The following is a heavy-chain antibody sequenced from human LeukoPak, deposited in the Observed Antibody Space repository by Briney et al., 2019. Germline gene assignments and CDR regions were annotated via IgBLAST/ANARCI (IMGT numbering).Heavy chain of an antibody. CDR3: AREQWLGPNFDY. Sequence: PSETLSLTCTVSGGSISSSSYYWGWIRQPPGKGLEWIGSIYYSGSTYYNPSLKSRVTISVDTSKNQFSLKLSSVTAADTAVYYCAREQWLGPNFDYWGQGTLVTVSS. CDR2: IYYSGST. D-gene: IGHD6-19*01. CDR1: GGSISSSSYY. J-gene: IGHJ4*02. V-gene: IGHV4-39*02.